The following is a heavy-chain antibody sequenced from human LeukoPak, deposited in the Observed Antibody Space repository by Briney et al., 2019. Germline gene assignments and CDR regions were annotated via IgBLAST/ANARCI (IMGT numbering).Heavy chain of an antibody. J-gene: IGHJ6*02. CDR3: AKDLYSSGWYRVNYYYYGMDV. Sequence: GGSLRLSCAASGLTFSSYGMHWVRQAPGKGLEWVAVISYDGSNKYYADSVKGRFTISRDNSKNTLYLQMNSLRAEDTAVYYCAKDLYSSGWYRVNYYYYGMDVWGQGTTVTVSS. CDR1: GLTFSSYG. D-gene: IGHD6-19*01. V-gene: IGHV3-30*18. CDR2: ISYDGSNK.